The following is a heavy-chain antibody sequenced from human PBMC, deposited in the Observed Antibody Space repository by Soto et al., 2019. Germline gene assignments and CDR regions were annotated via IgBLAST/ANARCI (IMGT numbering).Heavy chain of an antibody. V-gene: IGHV3-23*01. J-gene: IGHJ6*03. CDR3: AKDMPILEWLITVPYYYMDV. CDR2: ISGSGGST. Sequence: GGSLRLSCAASGFTFSSYAMSWVRQAPGKGLEWVSAISGSGGSTYYADSVKGRFTISRDNSKNTLYLQMNSLRAKDTAVYYCAKDMPILEWLITVPYYYMDVWGKGTTVTVSS. CDR1: GFTFSSYA. D-gene: IGHD3-3*01.